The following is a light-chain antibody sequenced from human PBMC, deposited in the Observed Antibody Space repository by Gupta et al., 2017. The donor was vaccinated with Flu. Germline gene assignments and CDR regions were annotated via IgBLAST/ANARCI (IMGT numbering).Light chain of an antibody. CDR3: QQYNNWPFVT. J-gene: IGKJ4*01. CDR2: GSS. V-gene: IGKV3-15*01. Sequence: ERATLSCRASQSVRSNVAWYQQKPGQAPRFLIFGSSTRATDVPARFSGSGSGTEFPLTISSLQSEDFAVYYCQQYNNWPFVTFGGGTKVEIK. CDR1: QSVRSN.